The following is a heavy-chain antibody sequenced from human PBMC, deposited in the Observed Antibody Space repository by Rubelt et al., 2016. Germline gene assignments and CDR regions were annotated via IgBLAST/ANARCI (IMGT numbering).Heavy chain of an antibody. CDR2: IHHSGDT. Sequence: QVQLQQWGAGLLKPSETLSLTCAVYGGSFSGFHWVWIRQPPGKGLEWIGEIHHSGDTNYNPSLKSRVTISVDTDKNQFSLKLGSVTAADTAVDYCARGLVRGLIVDDGMDVWGPGTTVTVSS. D-gene: IGHD3-10*01. CDR3: ARGLVRGLIVDDGMDV. V-gene: IGHV4-34*02. CDR1: GGSFSGFH. J-gene: IGHJ6*02.